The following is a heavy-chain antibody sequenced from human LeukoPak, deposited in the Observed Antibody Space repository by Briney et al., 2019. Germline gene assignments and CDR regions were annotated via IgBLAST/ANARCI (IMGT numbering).Heavy chain of an antibody. CDR3: ARVRWGGLYYFDY. D-gene: IGHD3-16*01. V-gene: IGHV3-74*01. Sequence: PGGSLRLSCAASGFTFSSYWMHWVRQAPGKGLVGVSRINDDGRSTSYADSVKGRFTISRDNAKNTLYLRMNSLRAEDTAVYYCARVRWGGLYYFDYWGQGTLVTVSS. CDR1: GFTFSSYW. CDR2: INDDGRST. J-gene: IGHJ4*02.